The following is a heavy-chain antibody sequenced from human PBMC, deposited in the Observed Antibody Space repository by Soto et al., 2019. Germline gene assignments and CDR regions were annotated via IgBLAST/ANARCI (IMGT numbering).Heavy chain of an antibody. CDR3: ARLGGDYYYYYYMDV. Sequence: ASVKVSCKASGYTFTSCYMHWVRQAPGQGLEWMGIINPSGGSTSYAQKFQGRVTMTRDTSTSTVYMELSSLRSEDTAVYYCARLGGDYYYYYYMDVWGKGTTVTVSS. D-gene: IGHD4-17*01. J-gene: IGHJ6*03. CDR1: GYTFTSCY. V-gene: IGHV1-46*01. CDR2: INPSGGST.